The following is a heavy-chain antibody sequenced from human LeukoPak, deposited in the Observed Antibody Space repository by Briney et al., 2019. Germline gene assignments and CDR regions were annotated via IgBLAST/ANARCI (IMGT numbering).Heavy chain of an antibody. J-gene: IGHJ4*02. CDR2: ISYDGSNK. CDR3: ARGGYSYAHYFDY. V-gene: IGHV3-30-3*01. CDR1: GFTFSSYA. D-gene: IGHD5-18*01. Sequence: GGSLRLSCAASGFTFSSYAMHWVRQAPGKGLEWVAVISYDGSNKYCADSVKGRFTISRDNSKNTLYLQMNSLRAEDTAVYYCARGGYSYAHYFDYWGQGTLVTVSS.